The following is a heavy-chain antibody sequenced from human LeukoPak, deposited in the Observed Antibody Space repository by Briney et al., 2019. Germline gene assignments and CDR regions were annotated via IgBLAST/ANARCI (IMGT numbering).Heavy chain of an antibody. Sequence: GGSLRLSCAASGFTFSSYSMNWVRQAPGKGLEWVSSISSSSTSIYYADSVKGRFTISRDNAKNSLYPQVNGLGAEDTAVYYCARDSKLYCSSTSCYMDVWGKGTTVTVSS. J-gene: IGHJ6*04. CDR2: ISSSSTSI. D-gene: IGHD2-2*01. V-gene: IGHV3-21*01. CDR3: ARDSKLYCSSTSCYMDV. CDR1: GFTFSSYS.